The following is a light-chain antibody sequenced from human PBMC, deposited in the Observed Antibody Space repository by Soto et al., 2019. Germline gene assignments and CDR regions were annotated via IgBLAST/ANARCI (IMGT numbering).Light chain of an antibody. J-gene: IGKJ1*01. Sequence: EIVLTQSPGTLSLSPGERATLSCRASQSVTSDYLAWYQQKPGQAPRLLIHGASSRATGIPDRFSGSGSGTDFTLTITRLEPEDFAVYYCQQYGGSPRTFGQGTKVDIK. CDR3: QQYGGSPRT. CDR1: QSVTSDY. CDR2: GAS. V-gene: IGKV3-20*01.